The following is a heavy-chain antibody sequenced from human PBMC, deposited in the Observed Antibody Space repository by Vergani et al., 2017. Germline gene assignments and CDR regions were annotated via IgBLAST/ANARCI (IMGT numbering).Heavy chain of an antibody. D-gene: IGHD6-13*01. CDR1: GGSFSGYY. CDR2: IYYSGST. V-gene: IGHV4-34*11. J-gene: IGHJ4*02. CDR3: ARGSTGIADLGY. Sequence: QVQLQQWGAGLLKPSETLSLTCAVYGGSFSGYYWSWIRQPPGKGLEWIGYIYYSGSTNYNPSLKSRVTISVDTSKNQFSLKLSSVTAADTAVYYCARGSTGIADLGYWGQGTLVTVSS.